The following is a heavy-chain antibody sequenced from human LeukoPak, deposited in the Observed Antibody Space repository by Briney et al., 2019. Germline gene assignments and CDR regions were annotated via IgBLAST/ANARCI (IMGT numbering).Heavy chain of an antibody. CDR3: ARGLSGDPYYFDY. CDR1: GFTVSSYY. D-gene: IGHD7-27*01. V-gene: IGHV3-66*02. J-gene: IGHJ4*02. Sequence: GGSLRLSCAASGFTVSSYYMSWVRQAPGKGLEWVSVIYSGGSTYYADSVKGRLTISRDNSRNTLYLQMNSLRAEDTAVYYCARGLSGDPYYFDYWGQGTLVTVSS. CDR2: IYSGGST.